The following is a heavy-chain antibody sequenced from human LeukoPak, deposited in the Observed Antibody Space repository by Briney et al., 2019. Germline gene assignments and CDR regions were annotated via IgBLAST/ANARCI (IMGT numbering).Heavy chain of an antibody. CDR3: ARGTSDTFGGVIGFDP. V-gene: IGHV3-13*01. D-gene: IGHD3-16*01. Sequence: GGSLRLSCAASGFTFSSYDMHWVRQTTGKGLEWVSAIGTAGDTYYPGSVKGRFTISRENAKNSLYLQMNSLRAGDTAVYYCARGTSDTFGGVIGFDPWGQGTLVTASS. CDR2: IGTAGDT. CDR1: GFTFSSYD. J-gene: IGHJ5*02.